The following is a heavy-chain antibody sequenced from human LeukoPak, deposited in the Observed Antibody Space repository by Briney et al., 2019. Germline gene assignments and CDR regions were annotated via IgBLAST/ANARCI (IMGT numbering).Heavy chain of an antibody. D-gene: IGHD6-13*01. CDR2: RNPNSGNT. CDR3: ARGLSSSWYYYYYYMDV. CDR1: EYTFTSYD. Sequence: ASVEVSCKASEYTFTSYDINWVRQATGQGLEWMGWRNPNSGNTGYAQKFQGRVTMTRNTSISTAYMELSSLRSEDTAVYYCARGLSSSWYYYYYYMDVWGKGTTVTVSS. V-gene: IGHV1-8*01. J-gene: IGHJ6*03.